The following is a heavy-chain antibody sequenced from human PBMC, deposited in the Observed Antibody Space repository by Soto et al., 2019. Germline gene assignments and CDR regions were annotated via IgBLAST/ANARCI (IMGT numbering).Heavy chain of an antibody. CDR2: ITTSSHTI. V-gene: IGHV3-48*02. CDR3: AGHGIQVSHDV. J-gene: IGHJ6*02. D-gene: IGHD5-18*01. Sequence: EVQLVESGGGLVQPGGSLRLSCAASGFPFSSYSMDWVRQAPGQGLEWISYITTSSHTIYYADSVRGRFTISRDNAKNSLFLQMNSLRDEDTAVYYCAGHGIQVSHDVWGQGTTVIVSS. CDR1: GFPFSSYS.